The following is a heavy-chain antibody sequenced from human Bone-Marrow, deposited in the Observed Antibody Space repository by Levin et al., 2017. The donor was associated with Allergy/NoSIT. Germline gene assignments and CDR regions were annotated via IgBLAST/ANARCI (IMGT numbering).Heavy chain of an antibody. CDR3: ARPDWSGTSCYYFFDS. D-gene: IGHD2-2*01. Sequence: PGGSLRLSCAASGFTFSRYSMNWVRQAPGRGLEWVSYISRSSSTISYADSVKGRFTISRDNAKNSLYLQMNSLRDEDTAVYYGARPDWSGTSCYYFFDSWGQGTLVTVSS. V-gene: IGHV3-48*02. J-gene: IGHJ4*02. CDR2: ISRSSSTI. CDR1: GFTFSRYS.